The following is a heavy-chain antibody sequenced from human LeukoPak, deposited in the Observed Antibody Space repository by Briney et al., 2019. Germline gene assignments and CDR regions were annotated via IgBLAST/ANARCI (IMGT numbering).Heavy chain of an antibody. CDR2: IILGGGIT. CDR3: ARGGLSSSTSFPAY. J-gene: IGHJ4*02. Sequence: GGSVKVSCKASGYTFTTYHMHWGPQAPGQGREGRGIIILGGGITRSAQKFQCRVTITADKSTSTAYMELRSLRSEDTAVYYCARGGLSSSTSFPAYWGQGTLVTVYS. V-gene: IGHV1-46*01. D-gene: IGHD2-2*01. CDR1: GYTFTTYH.